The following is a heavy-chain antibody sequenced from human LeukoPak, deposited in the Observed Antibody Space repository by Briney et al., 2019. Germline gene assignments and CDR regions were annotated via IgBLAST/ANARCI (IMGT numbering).Heavy chain of an antibody. CDR3: ASGDYYDSSALGQY. V-gene: IGHV1-18*01. J-gene: IGHJ4*02. Sequence: ASVKVSCKASGYTFSNYGITWVRQAPGQGLEWMGWSIAYNGNINYAQKVQGRITITADKSTSTAYMELSSLRSEDTAVYYCASGDYYDSSALGQYWGQGTLVTVSS. D-gene: IGHD3-22*01. CDR2: SIAYNGNI. CDR1: GYTFSNYG.